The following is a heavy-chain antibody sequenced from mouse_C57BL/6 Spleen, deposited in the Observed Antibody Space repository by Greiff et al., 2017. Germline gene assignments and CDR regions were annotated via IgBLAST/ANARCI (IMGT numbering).Heavy chain of an antibody. CDR3: ASPIYYDYGSYAMDY. CDR1: GFTFSDYG. D-gene: IGHD2-4*01. Sequence: EVKLVESGGGLVKPGGSLKLSCAASGFTFSDYGMHWVRQAPEKGLEWVAYISSGSSTIYYADTVKGRFTISRDNAKNTLFLQMTSLRSEDTAMVYCASPIYYDYGSYAMDYWGQGTSVTVSS. J-gene: IGHJ4*01. V-gene: IGHV5-17*01. CDR2: ISSGSSTI.